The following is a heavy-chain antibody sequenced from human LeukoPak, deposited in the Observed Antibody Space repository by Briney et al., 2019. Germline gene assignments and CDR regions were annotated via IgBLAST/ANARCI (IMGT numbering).Heavy chain of an antibody. V-gene: IGHV4-39*07. CDR1: GGSISSSSYY. CDR2: IYYSGST. D-gene: IGHD6-13*01. J-gene: IGHJ4*02. CDR3: ARGVVAAAGRTFDF. Sequence: SETLSLTCTVSGGSISSSSYYWGWIRQPPGKGLEWIGSIYYSGSTYYNPSLKSRVTISVDTSKNQFSLKLSSVTAADTAVYYCARGVVAAAGRTFDFWGQGTLVTVSS.